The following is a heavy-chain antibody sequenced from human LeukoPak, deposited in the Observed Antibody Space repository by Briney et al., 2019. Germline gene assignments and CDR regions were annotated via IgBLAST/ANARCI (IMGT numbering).Heavy chain of an antibody. CDR3: AKGRPSVGGYDPLGWFDP. Sequence: GGSLRLSCAASGFTFSSYGMHWVRQAPGKGLEWVAVISYDGSNKYYADSVKGRFTISRDNSKNTLYLQMNSQRAEDTAVYYCAKGRPSVGGYDPLGWFDPWGQGTLVTVSS. V-gene: IGHV3-30*18. J-gene: IGHJ5*02. D-gene: IGHD5-12*01. CDR2: ISYDGSNK. CDR1: GFTFSSYG.